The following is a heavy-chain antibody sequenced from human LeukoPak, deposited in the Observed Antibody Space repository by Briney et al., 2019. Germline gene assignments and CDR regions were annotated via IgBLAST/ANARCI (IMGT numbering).Heavy chain of an antibody. J-gene: IGHJ4*02. Sequence: SETLSLTCTVSGGSITSSSDYWGWIRQPPGKGLEWIGYISYSGSPNYNPSLKSRVTIAVDTSKNQFSLKVSSVTAADTAVYYCASGGSYNVNWGQGTLVTVSS. V-gene: IGHV4-61*05. CDR3: ASGGSYNVN. CDR2: ISYSGSP. D-gene: IGHD1-26*01. CDR1: GGSITSSSDY.